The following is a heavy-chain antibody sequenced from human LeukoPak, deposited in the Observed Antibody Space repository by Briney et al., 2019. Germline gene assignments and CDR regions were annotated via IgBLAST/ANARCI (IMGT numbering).Heavy chain of an antibody. D-gene: IGHD1-26*01. Sequence: ASVKVSCKASGGTFSSYGISWVRQAPGQGLEWMGWISAYNGNTNYAQKLQGRVTMATDTSTSTAYMELRSLRSDDTAVYYCARQRRELLVYRYFDLWGRGTLVTVSS. CDR1: GGTFSSYG. J-gene: IGHJ2*01. V-gene: IGHV1-18*01. CDR2: ISAYNGNT. CDR3: ARQRRELLVYRYFDL.